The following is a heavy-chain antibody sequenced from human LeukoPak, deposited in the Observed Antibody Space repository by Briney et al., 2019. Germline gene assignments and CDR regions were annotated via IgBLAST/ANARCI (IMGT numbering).Heavy chain of an antibody. CDR3: GKISGPTAAGIDY. CDR1: GFTFSDYY. D-gene: IGHD6-13*01. CDR2: ISSSGSTI. Sequence: PGGSLRLSCAASGFTFSDYYMSWIRQAPGKGLEWVSYISSSGSTIYYADSVKGRFTISRDNAKNSLYLQMNSLRAEDTAVYYCGKISGPTAAGIDYWGQGTLVTVSS. J-gene: IGHJ4*02. V-gene: IGHV3-11*01.